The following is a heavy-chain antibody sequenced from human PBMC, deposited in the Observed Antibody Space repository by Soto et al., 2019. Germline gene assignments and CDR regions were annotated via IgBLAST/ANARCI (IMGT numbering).Heavy chain of an antibody. Sequence: GGSLRLSCAASGFTFSSYAMHWVRQAPGKGLEYVSAISSNGGSTYYADSVKGRFTISRDNSKNTLYLQMGSLRAEDMAVYYCARSPHLSHGMDVWGQGTTVTVSS. V-gene: IGHV3-64*02. CDR1: GFTFSSYA. CDR2: ISSNGGST. CDR3: ARSPHLSHGMDV. J-gene: IGHJ6*02.